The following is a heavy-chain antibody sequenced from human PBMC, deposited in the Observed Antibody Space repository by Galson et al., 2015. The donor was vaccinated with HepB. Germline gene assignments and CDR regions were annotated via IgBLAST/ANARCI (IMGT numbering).Heavy chain of an antibody. V-gene: IGHV5-51*01. D-gene: IGHD3-10*01. Sequence: QSGAAVKKPGESLRISCQGSGYKITNYWIGWARQMPGKGLEWMGIIYGGDSDTKYSPSFQGQVTISADRSITTAYLEWSSLKSSDTAMYYCARLGESYLRGWFDPWGQGTLVTVSS. CDR3: ARLGESYLRGWFDP. CDR1: GYKITNYW. J-gene: IGHJ5*02. CDR2: IYGGDSDT.